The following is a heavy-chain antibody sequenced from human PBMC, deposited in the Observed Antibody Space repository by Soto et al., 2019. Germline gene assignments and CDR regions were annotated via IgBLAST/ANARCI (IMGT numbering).Heavy chain of an antibody. Sequence: KTSETLSLTCAVYGGSFSGYYWSWIRQPPGKGLEWIGEINHSGSTNYNPSLKSRVTISVDTSKNQFSLKLSSVTAADTAVYYCARGRDAMVRGVIVWFDPWGQGTLVTVSS. CDR2: INHSGST. CDR1: GGSFSGYY. D-gene: IGHD3-10*01. CDR3: ARGRDAMVRGVIVWFDP. V-gene: IGHV4-34*01. J-gene: IGHJ5*02.